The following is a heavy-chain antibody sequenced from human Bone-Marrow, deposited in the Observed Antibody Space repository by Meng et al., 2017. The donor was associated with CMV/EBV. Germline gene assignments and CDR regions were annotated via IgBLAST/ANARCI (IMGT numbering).Heavy chain of an antibody. V-gene: IGHV1-2*02. J-gene: IGHJ4*02. Sequence: ASVKVSCKASGYTFTGYYMHWVRQAPGQGLEWMGWINPNSGGTNYAQKLQGRVTMTTDTSTSTAYMELRSLRSEDTAVYYCTRGLGDSSWYDQGDYWGQGTLVTVSS. CDR2: INPNSGGT. CDR1: GYTFTGYY. D-gene: IGHD6-13*01. CDR3: TRGLGDSSWYDQGDY.